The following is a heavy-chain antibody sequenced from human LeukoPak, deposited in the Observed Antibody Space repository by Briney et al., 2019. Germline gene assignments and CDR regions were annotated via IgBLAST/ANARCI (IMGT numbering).Heavy chain of an antibody. D-gene: IGHD6-13*01. CDR3: ARDGIGSSSRRGY. Sequence: SQTLSLTCTVSGGSISSGGYYWSWIRQHPGKGLEWIGYIYYSGSTYYNPSLKSRVTLSVDTSKNQFSLKLSSVTAADTAVYYCARDGIGSSSRRGYWGQGTLVTVSS. J-gene: IGHJ4*02. V-gene: IGHV4-31*03. CDR1: GGSISSGGYY. CDR2: IYYSGST.